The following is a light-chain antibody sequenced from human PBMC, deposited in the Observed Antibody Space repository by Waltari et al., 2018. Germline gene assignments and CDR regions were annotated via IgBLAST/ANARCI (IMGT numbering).Light chain of an antibody. V-gene: IGKV1-9*01. CDR3: QQLNTYPYT. CDR2: TSS. Sequence: QLTQSPSSLSASVGDRVTITCRASQDINTYLAWYQLKPGKAPKLLISTSSTLQTGVPSRFSGSGSGPDFTRTITSLQPEDLATYYCQQLNTYPYTFGQGTKLEIK. CDR1: QDINTY. J-gene: IGKJ2*01.